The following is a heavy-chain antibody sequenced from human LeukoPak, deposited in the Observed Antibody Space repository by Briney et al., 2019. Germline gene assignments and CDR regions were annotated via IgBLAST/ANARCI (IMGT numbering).Heavy chain of an antibody. CDR2: VNTSCGTT. D-gene: IGHD5-18*01. V-gene: IGHV3-23*01. J-gene: IGHJ4*02. CDR3: AKVRYTYGPFYDF. CDR1: GFTFSNFD. Sequence: GRSLRLSCAGSGFTFSNFDMSTVRRAPGTRLEWVATVNTSCGTTYYADSVKGQFTISRDNSRNTLYLQMNSLRAEDTAVYYCAKVRYTYGPFYDFWGQGTMVTVSS.